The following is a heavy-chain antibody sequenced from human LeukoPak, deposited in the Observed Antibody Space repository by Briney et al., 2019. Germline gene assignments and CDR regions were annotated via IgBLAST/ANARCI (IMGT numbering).Heavy chain of an antibody. V-gene: IGHV4-31*03. D-gene: IGHD5-18*01. CDR1: GGSISSGGYY. CDR2: IYYSGST. Sequence: SETLSLTCTVSGGSISSGGYYWSWIRQHPGKGLEWIGYIYYSGSTYYNPSLKSRVTISVDTSKNQFSLKLSSVTAADTAVYYCARGRHPQYSYGFFWGQGTLVTVSS. CDR3: ARGRHPQYSYGFF. J-gene: IGHJ4*02.